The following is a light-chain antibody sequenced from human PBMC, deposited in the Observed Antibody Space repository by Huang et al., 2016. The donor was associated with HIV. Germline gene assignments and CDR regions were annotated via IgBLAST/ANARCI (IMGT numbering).Light chain of an antibody. V-gene: IGKV1-NL1*01. J-gene: IGKJ1*01. Sequence: DIQMTQSPSSLSASVGDRVTITCRASQGISNYLAWYQQKPGKAPKLLLYGASRLESGVPSRFSGNRSGTDFTLTIGTLQPEDFATYYCQQYYSTPPWTFGQGTKVEI. CDR2: GAS. CDR1: QGISNY. CDR3: QQYYSTPPWT.